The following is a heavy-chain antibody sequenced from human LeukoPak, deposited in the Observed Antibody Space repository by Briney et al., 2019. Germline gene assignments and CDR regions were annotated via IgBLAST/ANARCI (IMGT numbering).Heavy chain of an antibody. CDR2: ISGSGGST. CDR3: ARDIVVVPAAKDYFDY. Sequence: GGSLRLSCAASGFTFSSYAMSWVRQAPGKGLEWVSAISGSGGSTYYADSVKGRFTISRDNSKNTLYLQMNSLRAEDTAVHYCARDIVVVPAAKDYFDYWGQGTLVTVSS. V-gene: IGHV3-23*01. CDR1: GFTFSSYA. J-gene: IGHJ4*02. D-gene: IGHD2-2*01.